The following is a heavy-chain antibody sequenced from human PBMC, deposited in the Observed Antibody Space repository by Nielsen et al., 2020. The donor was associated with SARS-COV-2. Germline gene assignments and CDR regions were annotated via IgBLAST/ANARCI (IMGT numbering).Heavy chain of an antibody. CDR2: ITNVLDTT. V-gene: IGHV1-69*10. D-gene: IGHD1-26*01. CDR1: GANFNSQA. J-gene: IGHJ4*02. Sequence: SVKVSCKASGANFNSQAISWVRQAPGQGLEWMGGITNVLDTTNYAQKFQGRVTIRVDKSTNTAYLEMSSLRSEDTAVYYCAGEYTGSSLDYWGQGTLVTVSS. CDR3: AGEYTGSSLDY.